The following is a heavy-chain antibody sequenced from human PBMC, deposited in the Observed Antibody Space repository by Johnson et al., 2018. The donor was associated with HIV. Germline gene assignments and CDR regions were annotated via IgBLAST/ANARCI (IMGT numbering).Heavy chain of an antibody. J-gene: IGHJ3*02. Sequence: QVQLVESGGGVVQPGRSLRIYCAVSDFNFNIYAMHWVRLAPGKGLQWVAVISYDGSKKYYADSVRGRFTISRDISRNTLYLQMDSLRVEDTAGYYCARRSDYFSHDAFDILGQGTMVTVSS. CDR2: ISYDGSKK. D-gene: IGHD3-22*01. V-gene: IGHV3-30*04. CDR3: ARRSDYFSHDAFDI. CDR1: DFNFNIYA.